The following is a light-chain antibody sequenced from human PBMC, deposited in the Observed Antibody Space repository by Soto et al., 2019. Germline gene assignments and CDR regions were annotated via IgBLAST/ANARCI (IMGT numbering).Light chain of an antibody. J-gene: IGKJ2*01. CDR2: DAS. V-gene: IGKV3-11*01. CDR1: QSVSSS. CDR3: QQSSNWPPYT. Sequence: EIVLTQSPATLSLSPGERATLSCRASQSVSSSLAWYQQKPGQAPRLLIYDASSRATGIPARFSGSGSWTDYTLTISSLEPEDFAVYYCQQSSNWPPYTFGQGTKLEI.